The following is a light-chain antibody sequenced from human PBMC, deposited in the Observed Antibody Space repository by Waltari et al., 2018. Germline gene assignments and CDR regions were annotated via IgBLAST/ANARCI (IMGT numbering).Light chain of an antibody. V-gene: IGKV3-20*01. CDR3: QQYSTSPWT. Sequence: EIVLTQTPGTLSLSLGDRASLSCRASQTLRSNHLAWYQQKAGQAPRLLIYGTFSRATGIPDRFSVGVSGTNFTLTINRLEPEDFAVYYYQQYSTSPWTFGPGTKVEI. CDR1: QTLRSNH. CDR2: GTF. J-gene: IGKJ1*01.